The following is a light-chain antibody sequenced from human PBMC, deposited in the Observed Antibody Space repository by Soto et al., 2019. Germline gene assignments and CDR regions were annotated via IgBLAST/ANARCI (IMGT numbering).Light chain of an antibody. CDR1: QSVSSN. CDR3: HQYGSSPWT. Sequence: EIVMTQSPVTLSVSPGERATLSCRASQSVSSNLAWYQQKPGQAPSLLIYGAFTRATGIPARFSGTGSGTEFTLTISSLQSEDFAVYYCHQYGSSPWTFGQGTKVDIK. J-gene: IGKJ1*01. V-gene: IGKV3-15*01. CDR2: GAF.